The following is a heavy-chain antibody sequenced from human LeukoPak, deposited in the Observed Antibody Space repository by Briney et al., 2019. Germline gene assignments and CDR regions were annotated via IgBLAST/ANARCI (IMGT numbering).Heavy chain of an antibody. V-gene: IGHV3-74*01. Sequence: GGSLRLSCAASGFTFSSYWMHWVRQAPGKGLVWVSRINTDGSSTTYADSVKGRFTISRDNAKNTLYLQLNSLRAEDTAVYYCASLDLPTTTPWFDPWGQGTLVTVSS. CDR2: INTDGSST. D-gene: IGHD2-2*02. J-gene: IGHJ5*02. CDR3: ASLDLPTTTPWFDP. CDR1: GFTFSSYW.